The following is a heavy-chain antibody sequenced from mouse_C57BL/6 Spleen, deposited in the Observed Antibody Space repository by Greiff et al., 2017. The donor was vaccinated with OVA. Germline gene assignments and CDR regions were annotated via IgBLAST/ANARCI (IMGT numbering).Heavy chain of an antibody. D-gene: IGHD1-1*01. CDR1: GYTFTSYW. V-gene: IGHV1-61*01. CDR2: IYPSDSET. CDR3: ARRLLRSFAY. Sequence: QVQLQQPGAELVRPGSSVKLSCKASGYTFTSYWMDWVKQRPGQGLEWIGNIYPSDSETHYNQKFKDKATLTVDKSSSTADMQLSSLTSEDSAVYYCARRLLRSFAYWGQGTLVTVSA. J-gene: IGHJ3*01.